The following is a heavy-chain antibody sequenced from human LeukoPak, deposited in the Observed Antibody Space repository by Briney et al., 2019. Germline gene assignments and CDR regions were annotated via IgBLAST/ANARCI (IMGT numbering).Heavy chain of an antibody. CDR1: GFTFSSYA. CDR3: AKRSNIVVVPAAMGPYGMDV. V-gene: IGHV3-23*01. Sequence: GGSLRLSCAASGFTFSSYAMSWVRQAPGKGLEWVSAISGNGGSTYYADSVKGRFTISRDNSKNTLYLQMNSLRAEDTAVYYCAKRSNIVVVPAAMGPYGMDVWGQGTTVTVSS. CDR2: ISGNGGST. J-gene: IGHJ6*02. D-gene: IGHD2-2*01.